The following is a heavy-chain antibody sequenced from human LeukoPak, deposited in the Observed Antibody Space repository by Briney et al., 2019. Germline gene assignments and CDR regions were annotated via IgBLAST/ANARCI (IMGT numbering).Heavy chain of an antibody. CDR2: IIPILGVA. V-gene: IGHV1-69*04. CDR3: ARDAEGGDTAMVPFDY. J-gene: IGHJ4*02. D-gene: IGHD5-18*01. Sequence: SVKVSCKASGGTFSSYTISWVRQAPGQGLEWMGRIIPILGVANYAQKFQGRVTITADKSTSTAYMELSSLRSEDTAVYYCARDAEGGDTAMVPFDYWGQGTLVTVSS. CDR1: GGTFSSYT.